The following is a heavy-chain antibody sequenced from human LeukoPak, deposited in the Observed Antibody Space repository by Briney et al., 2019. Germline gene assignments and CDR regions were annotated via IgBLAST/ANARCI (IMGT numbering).Heavy chain of an antibody. D-gene: IGHD3-10*01. J-gene: IGHJ5*02. Sequence: ASVKVSCKASGYTFTSYGISWVRQAPGQGLEWMGWISGYNGNTNYAQKFQGRVTITADESTSTAYMELRSLRSDDTAVYYCARVNPIYGSGSDNWFDPWGQGTLVTVSS. CDR3: ARVNPIYGSGSDNWFDP. CDR1: GYTFTSYG. V-gene: IGHV1-18*01. CDR2: ISGYNGNT.